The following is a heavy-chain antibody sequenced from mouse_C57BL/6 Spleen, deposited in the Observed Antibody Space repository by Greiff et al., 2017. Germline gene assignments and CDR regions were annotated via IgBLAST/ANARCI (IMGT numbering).Heavy chain of an antibody. Sequence: QVHVKQSGPGLVQPSQSLSITCTVSGFSLTSYGVHWVRQSPGKGLEWLGVIWSGGSTDYNAAFISRLSISKDNSKSQVFFKMNSLQADDTAIYYCASITTVVATRYFDVWGTGTTVTVSS. CDR1: GFSLTSYG. J-gene: IGHJ1*03. V-gene: IGHV2-2*01. CDR2: IWSGGST. D-gene: IGHD1-1*01. CDR3: ASITTVVATRYFDV.